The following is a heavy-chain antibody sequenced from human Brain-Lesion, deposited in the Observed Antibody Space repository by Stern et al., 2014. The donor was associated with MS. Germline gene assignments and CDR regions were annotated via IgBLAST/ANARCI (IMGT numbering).Heavy chain of an antibody. CDR1: GGSISSGGYY. CDR2: IFNRGSP. D-gene: IGHD2-2*01. CDR3: ARGRVVPGFQYYATDV. Sequence: VQLVESGPGLVKPSQTLSLSCTVSGGSISSGGYYWSWIRQPAGKGLEWIGRIFNRGSPSYTPSLNSRATISIDPSKNHFSLRLTSMTAADTAVYYCARGRVVPGFQYYATDVWGQGTTVIVSS. V-gene: IGHV4-61*02. J-gene: IGHJ6*02.